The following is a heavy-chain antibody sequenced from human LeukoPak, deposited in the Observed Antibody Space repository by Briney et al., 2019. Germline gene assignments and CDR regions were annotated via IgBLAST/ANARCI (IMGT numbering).Heavy chain of an antibody. J-gene: IGHJ5*02. CDR3: ARDRAPVLRFLEWPYNWFDP. D-gene: IGHD3-3*01. Sequence: VASVKVSCKASGGTFSSYAISWVRQAPGQGLEWMGGIIPIFGTANYAQKFQGRVTITADESTSTAYMELSSLRPEDTAVYYCARDRAPVLRFLEWPYNWFDPWGRGTLVTVSS. V-gene: IGHV1-69*01. CDR2: IIPIFGTA. CDR1: GGTFSSYA.